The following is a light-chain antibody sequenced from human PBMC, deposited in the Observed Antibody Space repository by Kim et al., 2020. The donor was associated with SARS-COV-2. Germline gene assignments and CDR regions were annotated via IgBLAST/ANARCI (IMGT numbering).Light chain of an antibody. Sequence: SPGERATLSCRASQSVSSHLAWYQQKPGQAPRLLIYGASTRATGIPARFSGSGYGTDFTLTIGSLQSEDFATYYGQQYNNWPPWTFGQGTKVDIK. V-gene: IGKV3-15*01. CDR1: QSVSSH. J-gene: IGKJ1*01. CDR3: QQYNNWPPWT. CDR2: GAS.